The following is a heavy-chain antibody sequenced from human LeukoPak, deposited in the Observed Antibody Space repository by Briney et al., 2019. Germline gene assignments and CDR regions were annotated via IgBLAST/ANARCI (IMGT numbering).Heavy chain of an antibody. D-gene: IGHD4-23*01. CDR2: ISGGDTTTI. CDR1: GFTLSSYN. V-gene: IGHV3-48*04. CDR3: ARVSGVTPRF. J-gene: IGHJ4*02. Sequence: GGSLRLSCAASGFTLSSYNMNWVRQAPGKGLEWVSYISGGDTTTIYYADSVKGRFTISRDNGKNSLFLQMSSLRADDTAVYYCARVSGVTPRFWGQGTLVTVSS.